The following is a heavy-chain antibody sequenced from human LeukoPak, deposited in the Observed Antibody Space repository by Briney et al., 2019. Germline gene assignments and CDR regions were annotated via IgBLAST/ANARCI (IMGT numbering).Heavy chain of an antibody. CDR2: ISGSGGST. CDR1: GFTFSSYA. V-gene: IGHV3-23*01. J-gene: IGHJ4*02. Sequence: GGSLRLSCAASGFTFSSYAMSWVRQAPGKGLEWVSAISGSGGSTYYADSVKGRFTISRDNSKNTLYLQMNSLRAEDTAVYYCAKANRRSIAVAGPFDYWGQGTLVTVSS. CDR3: AKANRRSIAVAGPFDY. D-gene: IGHD6-19*01.